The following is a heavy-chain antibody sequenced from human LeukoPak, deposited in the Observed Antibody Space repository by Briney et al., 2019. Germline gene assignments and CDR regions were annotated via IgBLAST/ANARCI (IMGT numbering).Heavy chain of an antibody. CDR1: GYTFTGYY. J-gene: IGHJ5*02. CDR3: ARAMAPLFHNWNAAFDP. Sequence: ASVKVSCKASGYTFTGYYMHWVRQAPGQGLEWMGWINPNSGGTNYAQKFQGRVTMTRDTSISTAYMELSRLRSDDTAVYYCARAMAPLFHNWNAAFDPWGQGTLVTVSS. V-gene: IGHV1-2*02. CDR2: INPNSGGT. D-gene: IGHD1-20*01.